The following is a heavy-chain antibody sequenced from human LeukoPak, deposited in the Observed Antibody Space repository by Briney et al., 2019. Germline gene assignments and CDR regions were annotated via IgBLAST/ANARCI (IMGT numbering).Heavy chain of an antibody. V-gene: IGHV3-23*01. CDR1: GFTFKNYA. CDR3: AKEKCSTILSGYCPFDY. Sequence: GGSLRLSCAASGFTFKNYAMSWVRQAPGKGLEWVSVISSSDDNRYYTDSVKGRFTISRDNSKNTLYLQMNSLRAEDTAVHYCAKEKCSTILSGYCPFDYWGQGILVTVSS. J-gene: IGHJ4*02. D-gene: IGHD3-9*01. CDR2: ISSSDDNR.